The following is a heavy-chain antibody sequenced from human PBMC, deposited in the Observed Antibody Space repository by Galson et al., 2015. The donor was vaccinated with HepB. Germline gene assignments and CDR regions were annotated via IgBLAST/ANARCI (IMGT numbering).Heavy chain of an antibody. V-gene: IGHV3-23*01. Sequence: SLRLSCAASGFTFSSYAMSWVRQAPGKGLEWVSAISGSGGSTYYADSVKGRFTISRDNSKNTLYLQMNSLRAEDTAVYYCASLYCSGGSCYELHYWGQGTLVTVSS. CDR1: GFTFSSYA. D-gene: IGHD2-15*01. J-gene: IGHJ4*02. CDR3: ASLYCSGGSCYELHY. CDR2: ISGSGGST.